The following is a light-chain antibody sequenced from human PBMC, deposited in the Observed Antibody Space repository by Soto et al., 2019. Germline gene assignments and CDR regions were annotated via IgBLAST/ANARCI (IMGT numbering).Light chain of an antibody. CDR3: QQYGSSLT. Sequence: IQLTQSPSSLSASVGDRVTVTCRASQGISNFLAWYQQKPGKAPKLLIYAASTLQRGVPSRFSGSGSGTDFTLTISSLQSEDFAVYYCQQYGSSLTFGGGTKVDIK. CDR2: AAS. V-gene: IGKV1-9*01. J-gene: IGKJ4*01. CDR1: QGISNF.